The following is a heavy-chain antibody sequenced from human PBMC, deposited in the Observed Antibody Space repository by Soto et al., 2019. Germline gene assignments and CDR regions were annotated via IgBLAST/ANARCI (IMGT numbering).Heavy chain of an antibody. CDR1: GFTFSSYS. V-gene: IGHV3-21*01. J-gene: IGHJ6*02. D-gene: IGHD5-12*01. CDR2: ISSSSYI. CDR3: ASLVATTYYYYGMDV. Sequence: GGSLRLSCAASGFTFSSYSMNWVRQAPGKGLEWVSSISSSSYIYYADSVKGRFTISRDNAKNSLYLQMNSLRAEDTAVYYCASLVATTYYYYGMDVWGQGTTVTVSS.